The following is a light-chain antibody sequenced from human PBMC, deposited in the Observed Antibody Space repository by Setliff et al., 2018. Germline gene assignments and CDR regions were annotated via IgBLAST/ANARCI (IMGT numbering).Light chain of an antibody. CDR1: SSDVGGINH. J-gene: IGLJ1*01. CDR3: SSYAGNYIYV. V-gene: IGLV2-8*01. Sequence: QSALTQPPSASESPGQSVTISCTRTSSDVGGINHVSWYQQHPGKAPRLMIFEVSKRPSGVPDRFSGSKSGNTASLTVSGLQAEDEADYYCSSYAGNYIYVFGTGTKV. CDR2: EVS.